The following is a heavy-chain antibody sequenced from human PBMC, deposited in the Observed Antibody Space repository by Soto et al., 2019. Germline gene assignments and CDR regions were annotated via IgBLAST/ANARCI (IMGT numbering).Heavy chain of an antibody. J-gene: IGHJ5*02. CDR3: ARGSLLPGPVIVVVPAARGNWFDP. Sequence: SETLSLTCAVYGRSFSGYYWSWIRQPPGKGLEWIGEINHSGSTNYNPSLKSRVTISVDTSKNQFSLKLSSVTAADTAVYYCARGSLLPGPVIVVVPAARGNWFDPWGQGTLVTVSS. D-gene: IGHD2-2*01. V-gene: IGHV4-34*01. CDR2: INHSGST. CDR1: GRSFSGYY.